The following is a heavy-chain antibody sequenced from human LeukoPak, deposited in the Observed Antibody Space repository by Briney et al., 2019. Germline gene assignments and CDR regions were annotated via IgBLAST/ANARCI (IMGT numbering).Heavy chain of an antibody. D-gene: IGHD2-2*01. J-gene: IGHJ4*02. CDR1: GGSISSGGYY. CDR3: ARGSRWPIVVVPAALDY. V-gene: IGHV4-31*03. CDR2: IYYGGST. Sequence: SETLSLTCTVSGGSISSGGYYWSWIRQHPGKGLEWIGYIYYGGSTYYNPSLKSRVTISVDTSKNQFSLKLSSVTAADTAVYYCARGSRWPIVVVPAALDYWGQGTLVTVSS.